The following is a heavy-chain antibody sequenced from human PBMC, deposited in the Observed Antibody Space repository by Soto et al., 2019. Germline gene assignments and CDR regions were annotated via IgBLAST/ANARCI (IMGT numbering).Heavy chain of an antibody. V-gene: IGHV3-30*03. J-gene: IGHJ6*02. CDR2: ISYDGSNK. Sequence: GGSLRLSCAASGFTFSSYGMHWVRQAPGKGLEWVAVISYDGSNKYYADSVKGRFTISRDNSKNALYLQMNSLRAEDTAVYYCATRLGYYGMDVWGQGTTVTVSS. CDR1: GFTFSSYG. D-gene: IGHD2-21*01. CDR3: ATRLGYYGMDV.